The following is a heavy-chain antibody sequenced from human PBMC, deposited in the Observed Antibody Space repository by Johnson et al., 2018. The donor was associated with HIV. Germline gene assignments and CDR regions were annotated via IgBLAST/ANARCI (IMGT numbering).Heavy chain of an antibody. D-gene: IGHD1-26*01. CDR3: TAHYRNAFDI. V-gene: IGHV3-15*01. Sequence: EVQLVESGGGLVKPGGSLRLSCSASGFTFSNAWMSWVRQAPGKGLEWVGRIKSKTDGGTTDYAAPVKGRFTISRDDSKNNLYLQMNSLKTEDTALYYCTAHYRNAFDIWGQGTMVTVSS. CDR1: GFTFSNAW. J-gene: IGHJ3*02. CDR2: IKSKTDGGTT.